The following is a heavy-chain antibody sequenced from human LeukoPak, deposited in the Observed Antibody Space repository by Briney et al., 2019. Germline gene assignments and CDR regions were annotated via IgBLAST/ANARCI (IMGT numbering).Heavy chain of an antibody. CDR2: IIPIFGTA. J-gene: IGHJ6*03. D-gene: IGHD3-10*01. CDR3: ATHPIVRGVTGYMDV. CDR1: GGTFSSYA. V-gene: IGHV1-69*13. Sequence: ASVKVSCKASGGTFSSYAISWVRQAPGQGLEWMGGIIPIFGTANYAQKFQGRVTITADESTSTAYMELSSLRSEDTAVYYCATHPIVRGVTGYMDVWGKGTTVTISS.